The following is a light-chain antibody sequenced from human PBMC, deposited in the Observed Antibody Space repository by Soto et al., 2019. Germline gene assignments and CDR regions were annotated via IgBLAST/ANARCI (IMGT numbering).Light chain of an antibody. V-gene: IGLV2-14*01. J-gene: IGLJ1*01. CDR1: SSDVGGNSY. CDR2: DVT. CDR3: RSYTSSSPFYV. Sequence: QSVLTQTASVSGSPGQSITISCTGISSDVGGNSYVSWYQQHPGKAPKLMIYDVTNRPSGVSNRFSGSKSGNTASLTISGLRAEDEADYYCRSYTSSSPFYVFGSGTKVTVL.